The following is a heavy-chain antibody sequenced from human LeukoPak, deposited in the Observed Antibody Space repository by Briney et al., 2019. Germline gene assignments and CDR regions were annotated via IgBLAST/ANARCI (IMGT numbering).Heavy chain of an antibody. CDR3: ARDFAAAGFHYFDY. CDR1: GFTFSSYA. J-gene: IGHJ4*02. CDR2: KSYDGSNK. D-gene: IGHD6-13*01. Sequence: GGSLRLSCAASGFTFSSYAMHWVRQAPGKGLEWVAVKSYDGSNKYYADSVKGRFTISRDNSKNTLYLQMNSLRAEDTAVYYCARDFAAAGFHYFDYWDQGTLVTVSS. V-gene: IGHV3-30*04.